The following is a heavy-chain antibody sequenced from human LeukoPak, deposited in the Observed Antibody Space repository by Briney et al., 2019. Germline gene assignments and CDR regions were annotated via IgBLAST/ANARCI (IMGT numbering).Heavy chain of an antibody. D-gene: IGHD1-26*01. V-gene: IGHV5-10-1*01. CDR1: GYSFTSYW. J-gene: IGHJ4*02. CDR2: IDPSDSYT. CDR3: ARHDSGSYSSFDY. Sequence: GESLKISCKGSGYSFTSYWITWVRQMPEKGLEWMGRIDPSDSYTNNSPSFQGHVSISADKFISTAYLQWSSLKASDTAMYYCARHDSGSYSSFDYWGQGTLVTVSS.